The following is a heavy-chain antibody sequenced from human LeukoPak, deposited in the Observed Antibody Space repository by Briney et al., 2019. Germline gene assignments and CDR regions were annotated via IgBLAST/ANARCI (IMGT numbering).Heavy chain of an antibody. CDR1: GFTVSNNY. CDR3: ATHRLESRDIQFDY. D-gene: IGHD1-1*01. Sequence: GGSLRLSCAASGFTVSNNYMSWVRQAPGKGLEWVSLIYSGGGTYYADSVKGRFTISRDNSKNTLYLQMNSLRAEDTAVYYCATHRLESRDIQFDYWGQGAQATVSS. J-gene: IGHJ4*02. CDR2: IYSGGGT. V-gene: IGHV3-53*01.